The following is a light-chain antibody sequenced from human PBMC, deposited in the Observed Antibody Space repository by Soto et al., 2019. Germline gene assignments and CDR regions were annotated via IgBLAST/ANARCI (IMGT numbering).Light chain of an antibody. CDR3: QQYAASPIT. CDR2: DAS. J-gene: IGKJ5*01. Sequence: EIVLTQSPATLALAPGERATLSCRASQSVSKYLTWYQQKPGQAPRLLIYDASNRAPGIPARFSGSGSGTDFTLTIIRLEPEDFAVFYCQQYAASPITFGQGTRLEIK. V-gene: IGKV3-11*01. CDR1: QSVSKY.